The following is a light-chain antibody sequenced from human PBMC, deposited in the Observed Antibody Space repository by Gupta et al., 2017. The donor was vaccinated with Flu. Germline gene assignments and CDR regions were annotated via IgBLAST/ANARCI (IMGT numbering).Light chain of an antibody. CDR3: CSDAAGNTWV. V-gene: IGLV2-23*01. J-gene: IGLJ3*02. Sequence: QSALTQPASVSGAPGQSITISCTGTISDVGSYNLVSWYQQHPGRAHKLMIYEGSKRTAGISNRFSGSKSGNTASLTISGLQAEDEADYYCCSDAAGNTWVFGGGTKVTVL. CDR1: ISDVGSYNL. CDR2: EGS.